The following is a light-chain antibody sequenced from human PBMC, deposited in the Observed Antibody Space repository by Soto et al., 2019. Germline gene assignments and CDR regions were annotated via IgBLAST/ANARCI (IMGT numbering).Light chain of an antibody. V-gene: IGKV1-5*01. Sequence: DIQMTQSPSTLSASVGDRVTITCRASHSISTWLAWYQQKPGQAPKLLIYDASTLESGVPSRFSGSGSATECTLTISSLQPDDFATYYCQQYDSSPWTFGQGTTVEV. CDR3: QQYDSSPWT. J-gene: IGKJ1*01. CDR1: HSISTW. CDR2: DAS.